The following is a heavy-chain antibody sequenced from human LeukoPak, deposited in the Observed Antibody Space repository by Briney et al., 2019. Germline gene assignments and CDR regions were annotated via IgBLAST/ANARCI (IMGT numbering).Heavy chain of an antibody. CDR1: GGSFSGYY. V-gene: IGHV4-34*01. CDR3: ASQRAANYFDY. D-gene: IGHD2-15*01. J-gene: IGHJ4*02. Sequence: SETLSLTCAVYGGSFSGYYWSWIRQPPGKGLEWIGEINHSGSTNYNPSLKSRVTISVDTSKNQFSLKLSSVTAADTAVYYCASQRAANYFDYWGQGTLVTVSS. CDR2: INHSGST.